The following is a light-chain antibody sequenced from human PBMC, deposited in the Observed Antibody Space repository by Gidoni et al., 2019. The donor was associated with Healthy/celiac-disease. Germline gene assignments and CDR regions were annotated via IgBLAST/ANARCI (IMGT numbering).Light chain of an antibody. CDR1: QSVSSSY. CDR3: QQYGSSPLT. V-gene: IGKV3-20*01. J-gene: IGKJ4*01. Sequence: VLPQSPGTLSLSRGERATLPCRASQSVSSSYLAWYQQKPGPAPRLLIYGASSRATGIPDRFSGSGSGTDFTLTISRLEPEDFAVYYCQQYGSSPLTFGGGTKVEIK. CDR2: GAS.